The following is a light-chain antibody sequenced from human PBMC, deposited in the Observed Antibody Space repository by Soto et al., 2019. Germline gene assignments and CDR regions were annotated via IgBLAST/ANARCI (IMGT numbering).Light chain of an antibody. CDR2: DVS. Sequence: QSALTQPASVSVSPGQSTTISCTGTSSDVGTYNHISWYQQHPGKAPKLMIYDVSNRPSGVSNRFSGSKSGTTASLTISGLQAEDEADYYCSSHATGSTLIFGGGTKLTVL. V-gene: IGLV2-14*03. CDR1: SSDVGTYNH. CDR3: SSHATGSTLI. J-gene: IGLJ2*01.